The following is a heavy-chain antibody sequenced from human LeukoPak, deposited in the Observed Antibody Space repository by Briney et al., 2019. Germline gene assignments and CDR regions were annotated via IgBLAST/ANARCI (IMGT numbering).Heavy chain of an antibody. CDR3: ARHYGP. J-gene: IGHJ4*02. CDR1: GVSISSYY. V-gene: IGHV4-59*08. CDR2: IYYSGST. Sequence: SETLSLTCTVSGVSISSYYWSWIRQPPGKGLEWIGYIYYSGSTNYNPSLKSRVTISVDTSKNQFSLKLSSVTAADTAVYYCARHYGPWGQGTLVTVSS. D-gene: IGHD3-10*01.